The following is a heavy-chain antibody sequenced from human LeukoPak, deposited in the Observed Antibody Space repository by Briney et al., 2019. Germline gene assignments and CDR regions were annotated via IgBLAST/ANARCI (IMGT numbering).Heavy chain of an antibody. J-gene: IGHJ5*02. D-gene: IGHD1-26*01. Sequence: GGSLRLSCAASGFTFSGSAIHWVRQSSGKELEWVGQIDKKDKGYATATAYAASVKGRFTISRGDSINTAYLQMKSLKTEDTALYYCTGDSGTYNWFDPWGQGTLVTVSS. CDR2: IDKKDKGYATAT. CDR1: GFTFSGSA. CDR3: TGDSGTYNWFDP. V-gene: IGHV3-73*01.